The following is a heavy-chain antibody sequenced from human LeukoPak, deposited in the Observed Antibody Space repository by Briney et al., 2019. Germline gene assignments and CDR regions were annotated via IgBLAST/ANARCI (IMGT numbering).Heavy chain of an antibody. J-gene: IGHJ4*02. Sequence: ASVKVSCKASGYTFTSYGISWVRQAPGQGLEWMGWISAYNGNTNYAQKLQGRVTMTTDTSTSTAYVELRSLRSDDTAVYYCARDRYYDSSPPRYWGQGTLVTVSS. D-gene: IGHD3-22*01. CDR1: GYTFTSYG. CDR3: ARDRYYDSSPPRY. V-gene: IGHV1-18*01. CDR2: ISAYNGNT.